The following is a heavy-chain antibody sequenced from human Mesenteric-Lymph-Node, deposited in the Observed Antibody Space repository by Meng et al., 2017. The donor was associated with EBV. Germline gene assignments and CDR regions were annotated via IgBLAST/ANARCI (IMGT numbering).Heavy chain of an antibody. V-gene: IGHV7-4-1*02. Sequence: VQLGQAGVECKKPGASGKVSCKASGYIFTDYMMNWVRQAPGQGPEWLGWINTNTGNPKYAQAFTGRFVFSLDTSVSTAYLQISRLKAEDTAVYYCARDPGGSGSYSYDSWGQGTLVTVSS. J-gene: IGHJ4*02. CDR3: ARDPGGSGSYSYDS. D-gene: IGHD3-10*01. CDR2: INTNTGNP. CDR1: GYIFTDYM.